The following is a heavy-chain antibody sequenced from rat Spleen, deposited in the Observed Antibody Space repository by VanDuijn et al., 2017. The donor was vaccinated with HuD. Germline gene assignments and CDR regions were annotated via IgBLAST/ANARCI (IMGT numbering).Heavy chain of an antibody. J-gene: IGHJ2*01. D-gene: IGHD5-1*01. CDR1: GFTFSDYY. CDR2: ISYDGSST. V-gene: IGHV5-29*01. Sequence: EVQLVESDGGLVQPGRSLKLSCAASGFTFSDYYMAWVRQAPTKGLEWVATISYDGSSTYYRDSVKGRFTIFRDNAESMLYLQMNSLRSEDTAIYYCARHGVGAWYFDNWGQGVMVTVSS. CDR3: ARHGVGAWYFDN.